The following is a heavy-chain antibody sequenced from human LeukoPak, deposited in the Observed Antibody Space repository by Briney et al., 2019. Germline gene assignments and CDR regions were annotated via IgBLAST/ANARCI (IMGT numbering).Heavy chain of an antibody. CDR2: ISSSSSYT. Sequence: GGSLRLSCAASGFTFSDYYMSWIRQAPGKGLEWVSCISSSSSYTNYADSVKGRFTISRDNAKNSLYPQMNSLRAEDTAVYYCARVPAYGDYFDYWGQGTLVTVSS. CDR3: ARVPAYGDYFDY. CDR1: GFTFSDYY. D-gene: IGHD4-17*01. V-gene: IGHV3-11*05. J-gene: IGHJ4*02.